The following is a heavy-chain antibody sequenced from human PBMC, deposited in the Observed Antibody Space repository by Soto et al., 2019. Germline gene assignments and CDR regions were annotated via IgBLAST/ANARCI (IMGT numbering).Heavy chain of an antibody. CDR3: ARDRGPLGYCSGGSCWYYFDY. CDR1: GGSISSGGYY. D-gene: IGHD2-15*01. V-gene: IGHV4-31*03. Sequence: QVQLQESGPGLVKPSQTLSLTCTVSGGSISSGGYYWSWIRQHPGKGLEWIGYIYYSGSTYYNPSLKRRVTISVDTSKNPFSLKLSSVTAADTAVYYCARDRGPLGYCSGGSCWYYFDYWGQGTLVTVSS. J-gene: IGHJ4*02. CDR2: IYYSGST.